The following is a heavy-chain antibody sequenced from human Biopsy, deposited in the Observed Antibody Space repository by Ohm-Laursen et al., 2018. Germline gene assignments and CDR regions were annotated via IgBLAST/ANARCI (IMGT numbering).Heavy chain of an antibody. V-gene: IGHV1-69*02. CDR1: GYTLTELS. J-gene: IGHJ4*02. CDR2: IIPMLDVA. Sequence: GASVKVSCKVSGYTLTELSMHWVRQAPGKGLEWMGKIIPMLDVANYAQKFQGRVTITADKLTSTAYMELASLRSEDTAVYYCAIYGGTEPEGDWGQGTLVTVSS. CDR3: AIYGGTEPEGD. D-gene: IGHD3-16*01.